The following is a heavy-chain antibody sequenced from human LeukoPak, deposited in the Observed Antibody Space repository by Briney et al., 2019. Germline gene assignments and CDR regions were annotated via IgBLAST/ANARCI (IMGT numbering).Heavy chain of an antibody. D-gene: IGHD5-24*01. J-gene: IGHJ4*02. CDR3: ARQGGRDGYNSDY. CDR1: GYRFTNYW. V-gene: IGHV5-51*01. CDR2: IYPGDSET. Sequence: GESLKISCKGSGYRFTNYWIGWVRQMPGKGLEWMGIIYPGDSETRYSPSFQGQVTISADKSISTAYLQWSSLKASDTAMYYCARQGGRDGYNSDYWGQGTLVTVSS.